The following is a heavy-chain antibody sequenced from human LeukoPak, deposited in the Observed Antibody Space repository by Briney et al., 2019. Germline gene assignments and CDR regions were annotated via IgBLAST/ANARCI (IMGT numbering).Heavy chain of an antibody. Sequence: GGSLRLSCAASGFTFSSYAMSWVRQAPGKGLEWLSGISGNGDYTIYAGSVKGRFTISRDSSKNTLCLQMNSLRAEDTALYYCARRILGAPYAFDIWGQGTMVIVSS. D-gene: IGHD1-26*01. CDR3: ARRILGAPYAFDI. J-gene: IGHJ3*02. CDR2: ISGNGDYT. CDR1: GFTFSSYA. V-gene: IGHV3-23*01.